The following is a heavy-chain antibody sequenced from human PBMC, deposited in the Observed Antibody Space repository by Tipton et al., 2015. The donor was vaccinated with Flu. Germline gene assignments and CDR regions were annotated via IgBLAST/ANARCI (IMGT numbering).Heavy chain of an antibody. J-gene: IGHJ2*01. CDR1: GGTFSSYA. V-gene: IGHV1-69*01. CDR3: AKIAVAGTRGYFDL. D-gene: IGHD6-19*01. CDR2: IIPIFGTA. Sequence: QMQLVQSGAEVKKPGSSVKVSCKASGGTFSSYAISWVRQAPGQGLEWMGGIIPIFGTANYAQKFQGRVTITADESTSTAYMELSSLRSEGTAVYYCAKIAVAGTRGYFDLWGRGTLVTVSS.